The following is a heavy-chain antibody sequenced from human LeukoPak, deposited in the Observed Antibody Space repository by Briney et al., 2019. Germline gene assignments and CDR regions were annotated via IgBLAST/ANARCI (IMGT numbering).Heavy chain of an antibody. CDR2: VNPNNGGT. D-gene: IGHD6-13*01. J-gene: IGHJ4*02. CDR1: GYTFTGYY. V-gene: IGHV1-2*02. CDR3: ATAPRYSSSRPPFDY. Sequence: ASVTVSCKASGYTFTGYYMHWVRQAPGQGLEWMGWVNPNNGGTNYAQKFQGRGTLTRDTSNNTGYMELSRLRSDDTAVYYCATAPRYSSSRPPFDYWGQGTLVTVSS.